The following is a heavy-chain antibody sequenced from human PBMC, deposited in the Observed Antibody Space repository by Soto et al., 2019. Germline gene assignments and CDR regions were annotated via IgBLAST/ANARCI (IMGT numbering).Heavy chain of an antibody. CDR3: ARDHFGVATEFDY. V-gene: IGHV3-74*01. CDR2: INTDGSST. J-gene: IGHJ4*02. Sequence: PGGSLRLSCAASGFTFSSYAMSWVRQAPGKGLVWVSRINTDGSSTSYPDSVKGRFTISRDNAKNTLYLQMNSLRAEDTAVYYCARDHFGVATEFDYWGQGTLVTVSS. D-gene: IGHD3-3*01. CDR1: GFTFSSYA.